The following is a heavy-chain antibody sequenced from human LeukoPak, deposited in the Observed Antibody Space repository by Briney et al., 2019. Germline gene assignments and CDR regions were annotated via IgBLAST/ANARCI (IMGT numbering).Heavy chain of an antibody. D-gene: IGHD4-23*01. V-gene: IGHV3-66*02. CDR3: ARGSGGNTPPFDY. CDR1: GFTVSSNY. Sequence: GGSLRLSCAASGFTVSSNYMSWVRQAPGKGLEWVSVIYSGGSTYYADSVKGRFTISRDNSKNTLYLQMNSLRAEDTAVYYCARGSGGNTPPFDYWGQGTLVTVSS. J-gene: IGHJ4*02. CDR2: IYSGGST.